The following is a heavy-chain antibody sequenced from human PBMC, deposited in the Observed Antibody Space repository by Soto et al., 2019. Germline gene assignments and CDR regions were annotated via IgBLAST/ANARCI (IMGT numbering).Heavy chain of an antibody. D-gene: IGHD5-18*01. V-gene: IGHV4-59*01. CDR1: GGSISSYY. Sequence: SETLSLTCTFSGGSISSYYWSWIRQPPGKGLEWIGYIYYSGSTNYNPSLKSRVTISVDTSKNQFSLKLSSVTAADTAVYYCARGYGYSYGSSFDPWGQGTLVTVSS. CDR2: IYYSGST. CDR3: ARGYGYSYGSSFDP. J-gene: IGHJ5*02.